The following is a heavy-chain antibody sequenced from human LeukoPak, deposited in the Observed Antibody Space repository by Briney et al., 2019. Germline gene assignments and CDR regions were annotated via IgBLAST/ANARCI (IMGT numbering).Heavy chain of an antibody. CDR3: ARDSPEIRYSSSSWFDP. D-gene: IGHD6-13*01. CDR2: IWYDGSNK. J-gene: IGHJ5*02. Sequence: PGGSLRLSCAASGFTFSSYGMHWVRQAPGKGLEWVAVIWYDGSNKYYADSVKGRFTISRDNSKNTLYLQMNSLRAEDTAVYYCARDSPEIRYSSSSWFDPWGQGTLATVSS. CDR1: GFTFSSYG. V-gene: IGHV3-33*01.